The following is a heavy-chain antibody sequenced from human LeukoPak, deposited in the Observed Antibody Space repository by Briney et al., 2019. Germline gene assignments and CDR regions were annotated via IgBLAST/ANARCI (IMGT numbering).Heavy chain of an antibody. V-gene: IGHV1-46*01. D-gene: IGHD2/OR15-2a*01. CDR3: AREMPATFYFDF. CDR2: VYVGDGRT. CDR1: GYIFTSHH. Sequence: GASVSVSCKASGYIFTSHHIHWVRLAPGQGLQWMGIVYVGDGRTRYAQEFQGRVTMTWDTSTSTVYMDLSSLKTEDTAVYYCAREMPATFYFDFRGQGTVVTVSS. J-gene: IGHJ4*02.